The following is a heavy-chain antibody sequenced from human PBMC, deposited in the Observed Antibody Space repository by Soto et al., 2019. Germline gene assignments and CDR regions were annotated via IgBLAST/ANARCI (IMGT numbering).Heavy chain of an antibody. J-gene: IGHJ3*02. CDR3: ASVGRGSSGGNEAFDI. V-gene: IGHV3-23*01. CDR2: ISGSGDST. Sequence: GGSLRLSCAASGFTFSSYAMSWVRQAPGKGLEWVSGISGSGDSTSSADSVKGRFTISRDNSKNMLYLQMNSLRAEDTALYYCASVGRGSSGGNEAFDIWGQGTMVTVSS. CDR1: GFTFSSYA. D-gene: IGHD2-15*01.